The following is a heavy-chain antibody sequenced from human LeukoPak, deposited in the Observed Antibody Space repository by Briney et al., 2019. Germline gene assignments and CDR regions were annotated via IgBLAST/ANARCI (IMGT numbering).Heavy chain of an antibody. CDR3: AKDRVAVARAIDY. D-gene: IGHD6-19*01. CDR1: GFTFDDYA. V-gene: IGHV3-9*01. Sequence: GRSLRLSCAASGFTFDDYAMHWVRQAPGKGLEWVSGISWNSGSIGYADSVKGRFTISRDNAKNPLYLQMNSLRAEDTALYYCAKDRVAVARAIDYWGQGTLVTVSS. CDR2: ISWNSGSI. J-gene: IGHJ4*02.